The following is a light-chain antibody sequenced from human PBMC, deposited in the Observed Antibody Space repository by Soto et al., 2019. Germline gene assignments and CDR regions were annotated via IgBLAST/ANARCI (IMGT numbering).Light chain of an antibody. V-gene: IGKV1-5*03. CDR1: QSISSW. CDR2: KAS. CDR3: QQYNDNWT. Sequence: DIQMTQSPSTLSASVGDRVTITCLASQSISSWLAWYQQKPGKAPKLLIYKASSLESGVPSRFSGSGSGTEFTLAISSLQPDDSATYYCQQYNDNWTLGQGTKV. J-gene: IGKJ1*01.